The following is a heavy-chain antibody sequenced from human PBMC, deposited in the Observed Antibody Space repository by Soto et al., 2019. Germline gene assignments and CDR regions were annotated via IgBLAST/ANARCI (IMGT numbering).Heavy chain of an antibody. CDR1: GGSISNPIYY. CDR2: IFYSGSA. CDR3: GGRNSLTSGEIFSGGLSGYNWVDP. V-gene: IGHV4-39*01. Sequence: QLQLQESGPGLVKPSETLSLTCSVSGGSISNPIYYWAWIRQPPGKGLEWIGSIFYSGSAYYNPSLKGRGPLSGDPSPNQVSLELSFVTAAETAVFFCGGRNSLTSGEIFSGGLSGYNWVDPWGRGTLVTVSS. J-gene: IGHJ5*01. D-gene: IGHD3-3*01.